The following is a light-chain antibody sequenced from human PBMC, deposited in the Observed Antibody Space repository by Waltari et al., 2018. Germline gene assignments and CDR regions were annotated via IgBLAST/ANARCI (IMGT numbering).Light chain of an antibody. CDR1: ALSKQY. J-gene: IGLJ2*01. V-gene: IGLV3-25*03. CDR3: QSADSSGTYVV. Sequence: SYELTQPPSVSVSPGQTARITCSADALSKQYAYWYQQKPGQAPVVAMYRDNERPSGIPERFSGSSSGTTVTFTISGVQAEDEADYYCQSADSSGTYVVFGGGTKLTVL. CDR2: RDN.